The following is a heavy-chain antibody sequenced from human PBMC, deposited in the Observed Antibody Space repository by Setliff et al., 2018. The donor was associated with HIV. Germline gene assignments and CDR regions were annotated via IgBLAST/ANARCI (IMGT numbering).Heavy chain of an antibody. D-gene: IGHD3-3*01. CDR1: GFTFRNYK. V-gene: IGHV3-21*01. CDR3: ARDNPYYNTWNASPVYGLDV. J-gene: IGHJ6*02. Sequence: GGSLRLSCAASGFTFRNYKMNWVRQAPGKGLEWVSSINSGRGDKFYADSVQGRFTISRDNAKNSLYLQMDGLRAEDTAVYFCARDNPYYNTWNASPVYGLDVWGQGTTVTVSS. CDR2: INSGRGDK.